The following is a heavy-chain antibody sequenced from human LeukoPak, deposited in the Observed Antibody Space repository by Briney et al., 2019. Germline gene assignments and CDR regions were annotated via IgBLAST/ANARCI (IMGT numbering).Heavy chain of an antibody. CDR1: GFTLSSYG. Sequence: SLRLSCAASGFTLSSYGMHWVRQAPGKGLEWVAVIWYDGSNKYYADSVKGRFTISRDNSKNTLYLQMNSLRAEDTSIYYCARAWASMVRGVINPDYWGQGTLVTVSS. D-gene: IGHD3-10*01. J-gene: IGHJ4*02. CDR2: IWYDGSNK. V-gene: IGHV3-33*01. CDR3: ARAWASMVRGVINPDY.